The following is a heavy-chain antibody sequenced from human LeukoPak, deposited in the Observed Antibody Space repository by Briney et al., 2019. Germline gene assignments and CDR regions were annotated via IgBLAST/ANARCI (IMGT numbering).Heavy chain of an antibody. V-gene: IGHV3-7*03. CDR2: IKQDGSEK. J-gene: IGHJ4*02. CDR1: GFTFSNYW. D-gene: IGHD6-13*01. Sequence: GGSLRLSCAASGFTFSNYWMSWVRQAPGKGLEWVANIKQDGSEKNYVDSVKGRFTISRDNAKNSLYLQMKSLRAEETAVYYCARVTGYVMEDYFDYWGQGTLVTVSS. CDR3: ARVTGYVMEDYFDY.